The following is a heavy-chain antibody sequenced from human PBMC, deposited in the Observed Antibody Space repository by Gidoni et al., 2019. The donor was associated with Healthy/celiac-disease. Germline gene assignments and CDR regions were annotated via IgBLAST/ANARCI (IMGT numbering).Heavy chain of an antibody. V-gene: IGHV3-66*02. CDR3: ARGHYVWGSYRYFYFDY. D-gene: IGHD3-16*02. Sequence: EVQLVESGGGLVQPGGSLRLSCAASGFTVSRNYMSWVRQAPGKGLEWVSVIYSGGSTYYADSVKGRFTISRDNSKNTLYLQMNSLRAEDTAVYYCARGHYVWGSYRYFYFDYWGQGTLVTVSS. J-gene: IGHJ4*02. CDR1: GFTVSRNY. CDR2: IYSGGST.